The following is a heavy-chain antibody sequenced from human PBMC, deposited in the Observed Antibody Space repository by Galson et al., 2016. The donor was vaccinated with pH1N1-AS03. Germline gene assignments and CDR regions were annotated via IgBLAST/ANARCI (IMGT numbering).Heavy chain of an antibody. D-gene: IGHD1-1*01. CDR1: GDSVISKNYY. J-gene: IGHJ4*02. CDR3: VMDTPTWMRFDY. Sequence: SETLSLTCSVFGDSVISKNYYWGWVRQPPGKGLEWIGSISFRGSSYYDPSLKSRVRISIDESNNQFSLDLNSVTAADTALYYCVMDTPTWMRFDYWGQGVLVIVSS. V-gene: IGHV4-39*07. CDR2: ISFRGSS.